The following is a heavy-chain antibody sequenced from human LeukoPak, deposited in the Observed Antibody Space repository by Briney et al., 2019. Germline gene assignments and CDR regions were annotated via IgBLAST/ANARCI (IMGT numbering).Heavy chain of an antibody. CDR3: ASKLVVGATKSDYFDY. V-gene: IGHV3-74*01. J-gene: IGHJ4*02. D-gene: IGHD1-26*01. Sequence: GGSLRLSCAASGFTFSSFWMHWVRQAPGKGLVWVSRINSDGSSAGYADSVKGRFTISRDNAKNTPYLQMNSLRAEDTAVYYCASKLVVGATKSDYFDYWGQGTLVTVSS. CDR2: INSDGSSA. CDR1: GFTFSSFW.